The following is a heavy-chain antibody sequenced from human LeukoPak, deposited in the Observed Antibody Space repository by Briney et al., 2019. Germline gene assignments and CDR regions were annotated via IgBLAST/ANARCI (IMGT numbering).Heavy chain of an antibody. Sequence: ASVKVSCKASGYTFTRYDINWVRQDTGQGLEWMGWMNTKSGNTGHAQKFQGRVTITRDTSISTVYMELSSLRSEDTAVYFCARVDGSPDYWGQGTLVTVSS. J-gene: IGHJ4*02. CDR2: MNTKSGNT. V-gene: IGHV1-8*03. D-gene: IGHD2-15*01. CDR1: GYTFTRYD. CDR3: ARVDGSPDY.